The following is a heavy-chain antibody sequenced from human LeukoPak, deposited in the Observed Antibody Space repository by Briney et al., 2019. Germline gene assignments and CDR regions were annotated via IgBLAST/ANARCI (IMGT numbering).Heavy chain of an antibody. Sequence: GASVKVSCKASGGTFSSYAISWVRQAPGQGLEWMGGIIPIFGTANYAQKFQGRVTMTRDMSTSTVYMELSSLRFEDTAVYYCARGRTTVTSVFDYWGQGTLVTVSS. CDR2: IIPIFGTA. J-gene: IGHJ4*02. CDR1: GGTFSSYA. D-gene: IGHD4-11*01. CDR3: ARGRTTVTSVFDY. V-gene: IGHV1-69*05.